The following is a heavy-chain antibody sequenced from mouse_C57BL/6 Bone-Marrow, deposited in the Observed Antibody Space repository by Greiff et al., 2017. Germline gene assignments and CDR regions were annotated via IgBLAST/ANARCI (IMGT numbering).Heavy chain of an antibody. CDR3: ARDLEDYYAMDY. Sequence: QVQLQQSGAELVRPGASVKLSCKASGYTFTDYYINWVKQRPGQGLEWIARIYPGSGNTYYNEKFKGKATLTAEKSSSTAYMQLSSLTSEDSAVXFCARDLEDYYAMDYWGQGTSVTVSS. J-gene: IGHJ4*01. V-gene: IGHV1-76*01. CDR2: IYPGSGNT. CDR1: GYTFTDYY.